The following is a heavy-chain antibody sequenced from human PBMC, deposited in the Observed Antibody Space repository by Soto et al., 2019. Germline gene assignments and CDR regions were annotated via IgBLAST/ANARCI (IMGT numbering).Heavy chain of an antibody. D-gene: IGHD1-1*01. Sequence: PEETLSLTCTVSGGSISSYYWSWIRQPPGKGLEWIGYIYYSGSTNYNPSLKSRVTISVDTSTNQFSLKMSSVTAADTAVYYCARLATRYYFDYWGQGTLVTVSS. CDR1: GGSISSYY. V-gene: IGHV4-59*01. CDR2: IYYSGST. J-gene: IGHJ4*02. CDR3: ARLATRYYFDY.